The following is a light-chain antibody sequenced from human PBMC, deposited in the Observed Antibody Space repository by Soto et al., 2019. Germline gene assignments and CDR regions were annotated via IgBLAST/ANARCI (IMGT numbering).Light chain of an antibody. Sequence: EIVFTQSPCTLSLSPGERATLSCRASQSVSSNLAWYQQQPGQAPRLLIYGASSRATGIPDRFSGSGSGSDFTLTISSLQPDDLATYYCQQYYSYSRTFGQGTKVDIK. CDR3: QQYYSYSRT. J-gene: IGKJ1*01. CDR1: QSVSSN. V-gene: IGKV3-20*01. CDR2: GAS.